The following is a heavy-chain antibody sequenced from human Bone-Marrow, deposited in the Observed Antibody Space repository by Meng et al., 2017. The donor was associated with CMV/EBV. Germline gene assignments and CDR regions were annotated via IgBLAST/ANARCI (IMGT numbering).Heavy chain of an antibody. J-gene: IGHJ4*02. CDR3: ARTPRDNSQYFTYFDF. D-gene: IGHD2-8*01. V-gene: IGHV2-5*01. CDR2: IDWNDDR. CDR1: FSLSPGKVG. Sequence: FSLSPGKVGVAWIRQLPGKALERLGIIDWNDDRRYSPSLNNRLSITKDSTKNQVVLTLTNMDAVDTATYYCARTPRDNSQYFTYFDFWGLGTLVTVSS.